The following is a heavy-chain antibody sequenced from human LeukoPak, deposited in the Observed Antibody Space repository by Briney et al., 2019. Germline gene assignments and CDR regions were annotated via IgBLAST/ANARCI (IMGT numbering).Heavy chain of an antibody. V-gene: IGHV3-48*01. D-gene: IGHD3-22*01. CDR1: GFTFSAYS. CDR2: ISDGGGTI. CDR3: ARNQEIDYYDSSGFYWGVEY. J-gene: IGHJ4*02. Sequence: GGSLRLSCAASGFTFSAYSMNWVHQAPGKGLEWVAYISDGGGTIYYADSVKGRFTISRDNAKNSLYLQMDSLRAEDTAVYYCARNQEIDYYDSSGFYWGVEYWGQGTLVTVSS.